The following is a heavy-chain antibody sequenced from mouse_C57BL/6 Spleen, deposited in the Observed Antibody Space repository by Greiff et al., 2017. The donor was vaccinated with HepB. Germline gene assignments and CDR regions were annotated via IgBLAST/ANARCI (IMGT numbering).Heavy chain of an antibody. V-gene: IGHV1-15*01. CDR3: TRKDYYGSSYAMDY. CDR1: GYTFTDYE. D-gene: IGHD1-1*01. J-gene: IGHJ4*01. Sequence: QVQLQQSGAELVRPGASVTLSCKASGYTFTDYEMHWVKQTPVHGLEWIGAIDPETGGTAYNQKFKGKAILTADKSSSTAYMELRSLTSEDSAVYYCTRKDYYGSSYAMDYWGQGTSVTVSS. CDR2: IDPETGGT.